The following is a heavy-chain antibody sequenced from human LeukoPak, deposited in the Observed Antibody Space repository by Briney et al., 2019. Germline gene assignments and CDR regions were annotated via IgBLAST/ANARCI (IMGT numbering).Heavy chain of an antibody. V-gene: IGHV1-2*02. CDR2: INPNSGGT. J-gene: IGHJ4*02. CDR1: GYTFTGYY. CDR3: ASAAATPYDLYYFDY. Sequence: ASVKVSCKASGYTFTGYYMHWVRQAPGQGLEWMGWINPNSGGTNYAQKFQGRVTMTRDTSISTAYMELSRLRSEDTAVYYCASAAATPYDLYYFDYWGQGTLVTVSS. D-gene: IGHD5-12*01.